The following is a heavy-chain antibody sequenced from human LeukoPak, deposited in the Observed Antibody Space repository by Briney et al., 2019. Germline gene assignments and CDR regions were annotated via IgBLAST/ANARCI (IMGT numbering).Heavy chain of an antibody. D-gene: IGHD6-13*01. Sequence: PGGSLRLSCEASGFTFNTYAMHWVRQPPGKGLEWVALISYDGSDKIYTDSVKDRFTISRDNSESTLYLQMDSLRGDDAAVYYCAKAVGRISWSFDYWGQGALVTVSS. J-gene: IGHJ4*02. V-gene: IGHV3-30*18. CDR2: ISYDGSDK. CDR1: GFTFNTYA. CDR3: AKAVGRISWSFDY.